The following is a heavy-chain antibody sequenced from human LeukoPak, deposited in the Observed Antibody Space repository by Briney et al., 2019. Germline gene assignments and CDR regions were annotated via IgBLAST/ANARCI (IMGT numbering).Heavy chain of an antibody. J-gene: IGHJ4*02. Sequence: PSETLSLTCAVYGGSLSGPYWSWVRQPPGKGLEWIGEINHGGNSNYNPSLKSRVTISVDTSKNQFSLKLSSVTAADTAVYYCARDTSGYYTEYYFDYWGQGTLVTVSS. CDR1: GGSLSGPY. CDR3: ARDTSGYYTEYYFDY. CDR2: INHGGNS. D-gene: IGHD3-3*01. V-gene: IGHV4-34*01.